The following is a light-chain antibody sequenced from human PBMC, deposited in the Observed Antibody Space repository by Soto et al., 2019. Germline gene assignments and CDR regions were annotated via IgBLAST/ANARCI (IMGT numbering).Light chain of an antibody. J-gene: IGLJ3*02. CDR3: AAWDDRLSGQV. CDR1: SSNIGSNY. V-gene: IGLV1-47*01. CDR2: RNN. Sequence: QSVLTQPPSASGTPGQRVTISCSGSSSNIGSNYVYWFQQLPGTAPKLLIYRNNQRPSGVPDRFSGSKSGTSASLAISGLRSEDEADYYCAAWDDRLSGQVFGGGTKLTVL.